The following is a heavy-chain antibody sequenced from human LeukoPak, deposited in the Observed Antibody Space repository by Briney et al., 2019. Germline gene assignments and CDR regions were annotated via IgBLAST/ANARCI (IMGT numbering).Heavy chain of an antibody. D-gene: IGHD6-13*01. V-gene: IGHV3-23*01. CDR3: AKGAAAGKVDWFGP. CDR1: GFTFSNFA. Sequence: GGSLRLSCAAPGFTFSNFAMMWVRQTPGTGLQWVSTITGYGATFYADSVRGRFTIFRETSMNTLFLQMNSLGAEDTAVYYCAKGAAAGKVDWFGPWGQGALVTVSS. J-gene: IGHJ5*02. CDR2: ITGYGAT.